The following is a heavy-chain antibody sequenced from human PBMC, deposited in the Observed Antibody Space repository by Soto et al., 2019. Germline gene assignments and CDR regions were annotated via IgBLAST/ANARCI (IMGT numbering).Heavy chain of an antibody. J-gene: IGHJ5*02. D-gene: IGHD6-19*01. CDR1: GFTFDDYA. Sequence: PGGSLRVPCAASGFTFDDYAMPWFRQAPGKGLEWVSGISWNSGSIGYADSVKGRFTISRDNAKNSLYLQMNSLRAEDTALYYCAKDGGYSSGRYGAWGQGTLVTVSS. V-gene: IGHV3-9*01. CDR3: AKDGGYSSGRYGA. CDR2: ISWNSGSI.